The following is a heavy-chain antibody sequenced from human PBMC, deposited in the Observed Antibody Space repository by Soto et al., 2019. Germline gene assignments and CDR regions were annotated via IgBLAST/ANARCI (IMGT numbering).Heavy chain of an antibody. CDR2: ISDDGSNK. CDR1: GFTFSSYT. Sequence: GGSLRLSCAASGFTFSSYTMDWVRQAPGKGLEWVAVISDDGSNKYHADSVKGRFTISRDNSKKMLYLQLNSLRAEDTAVYYCARDGWVDIVATNYFYYYGMEVWGQGTTVTVSS. V-gene: IGHV3-30-3*01. CDR3: ARDGWVDIVATNYFYYYGMEV. D-gene: IGHD5-12*01. J-gene: IGHJ6*02.